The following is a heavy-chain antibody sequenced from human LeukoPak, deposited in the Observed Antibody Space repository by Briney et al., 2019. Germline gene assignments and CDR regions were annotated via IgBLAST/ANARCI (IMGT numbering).Heavy chain of an antibody. V-gene: IGHV3-23*01. CDR2: ISGSGGST. CDR1: GFTFSSYA. D-gene: IGHD3-3*01. Sequence: GGSLRLSCAASGFTFSSYAMSWVRQAPGKGLEWVSAISGSGGSTYYADSVKGRFTISRDNSKNTLYLQMNSLRAEDTAVYYCARGLTYYDHTNTNGHLPPYYFDYWGQGTLVTVSS. CDR3: ARGLTYYDHTNTNGHLPPYYFDY. J-gene: IGHJ4*02.